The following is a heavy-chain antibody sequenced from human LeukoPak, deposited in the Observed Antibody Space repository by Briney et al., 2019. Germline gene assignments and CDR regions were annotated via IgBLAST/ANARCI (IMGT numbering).Heavy chain of an antibody. Sequence: PGGSLRLSCAASGFTFSSYWMHWVRQAPGKGLVWVSRINSDGSSITYADSVKGRLTISRDNAKYTLYLQMNSLRVEDTAVYYCAREGRVSGYDFDCWGQGTLVTVSS. J-gene: IGHJ4*02. D-gene: IGHD5-12*01. CDR3: AREGRVSGYDFDC. V-gene: IGHV3-74*03. CDR2: INSDGSSI. CDR1: GFTFSSYW.